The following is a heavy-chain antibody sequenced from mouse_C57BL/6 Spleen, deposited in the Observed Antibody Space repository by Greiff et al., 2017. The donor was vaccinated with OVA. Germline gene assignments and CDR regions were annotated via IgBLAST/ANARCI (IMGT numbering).Heavy chain of an antibody. V-gene: IGHV1-82*01. CDR2: IYPGDGDT. Sequence: QVQLKQSGPELVKPGASVKISCKASGYAFSSSWMNWVKQRPGKGLEWIGRIYPGDGDTNYNGKFKGKATLTADKSSSTAYMQLSSLTSEDSAVYFCEYYGNYYAMDYWGQGTSVTVSS. D-gene: IGHD2-1*01. CDR3: EYYGNYYAMDY. CDR1: GYAFSSSW. J-gene: IGHJ4*01.